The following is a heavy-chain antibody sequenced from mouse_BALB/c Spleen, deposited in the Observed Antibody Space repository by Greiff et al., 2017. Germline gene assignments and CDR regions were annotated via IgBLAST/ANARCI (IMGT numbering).Heavy chain of an antibody. Sequence: EVKLQQSGTVLARPGASVKMSCKASGYTFTSYWMHWVKQRPGQGLEWIGAIYPGNSDTSYNQKFKGKAKLTAVTSTSTAYMELSSLTNEDSAVYYCTGYRYEGNWYFDVWGAGTTVTVSS. V-gene: IGHV1-5*01. D-gene: IGHD2-14*01. CDR3: TGYRYEGNWYFDV. CDR2: IYPGNSDT. CDR1: GYTFTSYW. J-gene: IGHJ1*01.